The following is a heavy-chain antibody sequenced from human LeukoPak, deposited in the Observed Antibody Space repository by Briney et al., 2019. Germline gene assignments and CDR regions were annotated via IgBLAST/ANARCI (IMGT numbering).Heavy chain of an antibody. CDR3: ARDLGELLMYY. J-gene: IGHJ4*02. V-gene: IGHV3-11*01. CDR2: ISSSGDTI. CDR1: GFTFSDYY. D-gene: IGHD1-26*01. Sequence: GGSLRLSCAASGFTFSDYYMSWIRQAPGKGLEWLSYISSSGDTIYYADSVKGRFTISRDNAKDSLYLQMNSLRAEDTAVYYCARDLGELLMYYWGQGTLVTVSS.